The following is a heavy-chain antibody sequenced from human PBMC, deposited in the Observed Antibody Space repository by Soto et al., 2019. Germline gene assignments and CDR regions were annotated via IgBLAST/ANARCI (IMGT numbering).Heavy chain of an antibody. CDR2: ISAYNGNT. CDR1: GYTLTSHG. D-gene: IGHD1-7*01. V-gene: IGHV1-18*01. CDR3: AREGELQLVDY. Sequence: ASVKVSCKASGYTLTSHGISWVRQAPGQGLEWMGWISAYNGNTNYAQKLQGRVTMTSDTSTSTAYMELRSLRSDDTAVYYCAREGELQLVDYWGQGTLVTVSS. J-gene: IGHJ4*02.